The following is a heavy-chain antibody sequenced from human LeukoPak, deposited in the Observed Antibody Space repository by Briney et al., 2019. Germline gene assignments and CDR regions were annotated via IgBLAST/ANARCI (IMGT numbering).Heavy chain of an antibody. V-gene: IGHV1-2*02. D-gene: IGHD6-19*01. CDR2: INPNSGGT. CDR3: ARGSSGWYGGFDP. Sequence: ASVKVSCKTSGYTFTGYYMHWVRQAPGQGLEWMGWINPNSGGTNYAQKFQGRVTMTRDTSISTAYMELSRLRSDDTAVYYCARGSSGWYGGFDPWGQVTLVTVSS. CDR1: GYTFTGYY. J-gene: IGHJ5*02.